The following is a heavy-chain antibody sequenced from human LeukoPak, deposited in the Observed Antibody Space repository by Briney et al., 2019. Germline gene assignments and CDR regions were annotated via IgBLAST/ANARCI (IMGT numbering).Heavy chain of an antibody. V-gene: IGHV3-30*18. Sequence: GGSLRLSCAASGFTFSSYGMHWVRQAPGKGLEWVAVISYDGSNKYYADSVKGRFTISRDNSKNTLYLQMNSLRAEDTAVYYCAKDSVEAAGDYWGQGTLVTVPS. D-gene: IGHD6-13*01. CDR3: AKDSVEAAGDY. CDR2: ISYDGSNK. J-gene: IGHJ4*02. CDR1: GFTFSSYG.